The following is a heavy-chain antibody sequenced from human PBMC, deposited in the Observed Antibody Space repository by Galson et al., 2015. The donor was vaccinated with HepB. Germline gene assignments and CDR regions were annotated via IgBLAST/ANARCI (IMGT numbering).Heavy chain of an antibody. J-gene: IGHJ4*02. Sequence: LRLSCAASGFTFSDYAMTWVRQAPGKGLEWVSGISGSGGGTYYAGSVKGRSTISRDNSKNTLYLQIDSLRAEDTAVYYCAKWSAYYYDSSGHTWVYWGQGTLVTVSS. D-gene: IGHD3-22*01. CDR3: AKWSAYYYDSSGHTWVY. CDR2: ISGSGGGT. CDR1: GFTFSDYA. V-gene: IGHV3-23*01.